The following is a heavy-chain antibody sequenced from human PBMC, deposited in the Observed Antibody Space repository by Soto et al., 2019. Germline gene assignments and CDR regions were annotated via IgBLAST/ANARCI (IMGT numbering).Heavy chain of an antibody. CDR2: IKGDGIST. CDR3: ARGAMGNYYNDY. D-gene: IGHD3-10*01. Sequence: EVQLVESGGGLVQSGGSLRLSCAASVFTFSSYWVHWVRQAPGKGLVWVSRIKGDGISTNYADSVKGRFTISRDNAKDTVFLQMNGLSADDTAVYYCARGAMGNYYNDYWGQGTLVTVSS. CDR1: VFTFSSYW. V-gene: IGHV3-74*01. J-gene: IGHJ4*02.